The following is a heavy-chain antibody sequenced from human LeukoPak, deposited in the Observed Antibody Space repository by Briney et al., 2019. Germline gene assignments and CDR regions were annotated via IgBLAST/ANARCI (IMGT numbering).Heavy chain of an antibody. D-gene: IGHD1-26*01. CDR2: ISGSGGST. J-gene: IGHJ4*02. V-gene: IGHV3-23*01. CDR3: ARRKDSGSQSHDY. Sequence: GGTLRLSCAASGFTFSSYGMSWVRQAPGKGLEWVSAISGSGGSTYYADSVKGRFTISRDNSKNTLYLQMNSLRAEDTAVYYCARRKDSGSQSHDYWGQGTLVTVSS. CDR1: GFTFSSYG.